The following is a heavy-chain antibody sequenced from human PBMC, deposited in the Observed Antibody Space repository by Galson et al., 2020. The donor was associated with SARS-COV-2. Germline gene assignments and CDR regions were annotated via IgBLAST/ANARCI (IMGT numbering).Heavy chain of an antibody. D-gene: IGHD3-10*01. V-gene: IGHV1-24*01. CDR2: FDHEDGET. J-gene: IGHJ4*02. CDR1: GYTLSELS. CDR3: ATAKAVVAYFYFDY. Sequence: ASATVSCKVSGYTLSELSMHWVRQAPGKGLEWQGGFDHEDGETDYPQKFQGRVTMTEDTSTATVYMELSGLRAEDTAVYYCATAKAVVAYFYFDYWGQGTLVTVSS.